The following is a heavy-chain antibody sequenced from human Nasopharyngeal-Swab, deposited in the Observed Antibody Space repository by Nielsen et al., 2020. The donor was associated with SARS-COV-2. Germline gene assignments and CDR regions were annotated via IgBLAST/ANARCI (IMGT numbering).Heavy chain of an antibody. J-gene: IGHJ5*01. V-gene: IGHV4-39*07. Sequence: SETLSLTCTVSGGSISSSSYYWGWIRQPPGKGLEWIGSIYYSGSTYYNPSLKSRVTMSADTSKNQFSLKLTSVTAADTAVYYCARGPITLRWWFDPWGQGTLVTVSS. CDR1: GGSISSSSYY. D-gene: IGHD2-21*01. CDR3: ARGPITLRWWFDP. CDR2: IYYSGST.